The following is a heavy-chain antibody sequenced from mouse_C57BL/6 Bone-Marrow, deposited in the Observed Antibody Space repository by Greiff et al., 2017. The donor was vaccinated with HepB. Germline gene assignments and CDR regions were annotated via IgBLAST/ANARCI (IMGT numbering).Heavy chain of an antibody. D-gene: IGHD1-2*01. CDR2: IYPRSGNT. Sequence: VQGVESGAELARPGASVKLSCKASGYTFTSYGISWVKQRTGQGLEWIGEIYPRSGNTYYNEKFKGKATLTADKSSSTAYMELRSLTSEDSAVYFCASRRLPIGFAYWGQGTLVTVSA. CDR3: ASRRLPIGFAY. J-gene: IGHJ3*01. V-gene: IGHV1-81*01. CDR1: GYTFTSYG.